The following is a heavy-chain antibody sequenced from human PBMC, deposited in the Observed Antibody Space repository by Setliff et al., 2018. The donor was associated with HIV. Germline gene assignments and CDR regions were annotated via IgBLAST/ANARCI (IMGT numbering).Heavy chain of an antibody. Sequence: SETLSLTCSVSGISINGYYWSWIRQSPRTRLEWIGYVSSIGNTNYNPSLKSRVTISVDTSKNQFSLQLNSVTAADTAVYFCARTRAPHFFDFWGQGAQVTVSS. CDR1: GISINGYY. V-gene: IGHV4-4*08. J-gene: IGHJ4*02. CDR3: ARTRAPHFFDF. CDR2: VSSIGNT.